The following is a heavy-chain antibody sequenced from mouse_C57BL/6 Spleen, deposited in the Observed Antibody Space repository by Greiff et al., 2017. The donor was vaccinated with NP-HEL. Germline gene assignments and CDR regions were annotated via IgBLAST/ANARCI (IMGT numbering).Heavy chain of an antibody. V-gene: IGHV1-74*01. J-gene: IGHJ1*03. CDR3: SISAQATPFDA. CDR1: GYTFTSYW. D-gene: IGHD3-2*02. Sequence: QVQLQQPGAELVKPGASVKMSCKASGYTFTSYWMHWVKQRPGQGLEWIGRIHPSDSDTNYNQKFMGKATLTVDKSSSTAYLQLSSLASEDSAVYYRSISAQATPFDAWGTGTTATVSS. CDR2: IHPSDSDT.